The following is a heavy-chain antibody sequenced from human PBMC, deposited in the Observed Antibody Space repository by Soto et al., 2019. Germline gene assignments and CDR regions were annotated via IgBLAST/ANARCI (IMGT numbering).Heavy chain of an antibody. CDR2: ISYDGSNK. J-gene: IGHJ3*02. D-gene: IGHD2-15*01. CDR1: GFTFSSYG. Sequence: GGSLRLSCAASGFTFSSYGMHWVRQAPGKGLEWVAVISYDGSNKYYADSVKGRFTISRDNSKNTLYLQMNSLRAEDTAVYYCAKSGGEYCSGGSCLPHAFDIWGQGTMVTVSS. V-gene: IGHV3-30*18. CDR3: AKSGGEYCSGGSCLPHAFDI.